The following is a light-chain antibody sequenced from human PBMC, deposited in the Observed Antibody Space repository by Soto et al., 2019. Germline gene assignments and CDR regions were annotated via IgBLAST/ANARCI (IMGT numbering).Light chain of an antibody. V-gene: IGKV1-27*01. CDR3: QQVNVYPST. CDR2: AAS. J-gene: IGKJ4*01. Sequence: DIQMTQSPSTLSGSVGDRITITCRASQTISSWLAWYQQKPGKVPKLLIYAASTLQSGVPSRFSGSGSGTDFTPTISSLQPEDFATYYCQQVNVYPSTFGGGTKVDIK. CDR1: QTISSW.